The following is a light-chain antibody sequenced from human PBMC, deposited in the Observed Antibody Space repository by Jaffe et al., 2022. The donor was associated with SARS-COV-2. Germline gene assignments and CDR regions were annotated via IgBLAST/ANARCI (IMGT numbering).Light chain of an antibody. V-gene: IGKV1-39*01. CDR3: QRTFSTLAS. Sequence: IQMTQSPSSLSASVGDRVTITCRTSQSIGSTLNWYQQKPGKAPKLLIYAASNLQSGVPSRFSGTGSGTFFTLTISSLQPEDIATYYCQRTFSTLASFGGGTKVEIK. J-gene: IGKJ4*01. CDR2: AAS. CDR1: QSIGST.